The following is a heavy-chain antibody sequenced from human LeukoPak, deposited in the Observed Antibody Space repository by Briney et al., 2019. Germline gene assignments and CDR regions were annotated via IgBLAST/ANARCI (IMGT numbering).Heavy chain of an antibody. J-gene: IGHJ4*02. Sequence: GGSLRLSCAASGFTFSSYAMHWVRQAPGKGLEWVAVISYDGSNKYYADSVKGRFSISRDNSKNTLYLQMNSLRAEDTAVYFCARDRGDRYFDWSDYWGQGTLVTVSS. V-gene: IGHV3-30-3*01. CDR1: GFTFSSYA. D-gene: IGHD3-9*01. CDR3: ARDRGDRYFDWSDY. CDR2: ISYDGSNK.